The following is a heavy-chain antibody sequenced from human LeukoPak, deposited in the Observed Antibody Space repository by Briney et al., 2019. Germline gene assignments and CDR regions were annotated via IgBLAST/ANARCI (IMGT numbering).Heavy chain of an antibody. D-gene: IGHD2-2*01. CDR1: GFTFSSYW. CDR2: INQDGSEK. Sequence: GGSLRLSCAASGFTFSSYWMNWVRQAPGKGLEWVANINQDGSEKYYVDSVKGRFTISRDNAKNSLYLQMNSLRGEDTAVYYCARGLYCSSTSCQYFDYWGQGTLVTVS. V-gene: IGHV3-7*04. CDR3: ARGLYCSSTSCQYFDY. J-gene: IGHJ4*02.